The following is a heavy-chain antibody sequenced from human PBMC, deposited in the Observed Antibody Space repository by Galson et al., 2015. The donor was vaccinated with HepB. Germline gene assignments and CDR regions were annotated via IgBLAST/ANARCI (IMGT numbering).Heavy chain of an antibody. J-gene: IGHJ4*02. CDR2: IGGSGDIT. V-gene: IGHV3-23*01. CDR1: GFTFSSYA. CDR3: AKVARSYFDD. Sequence: SLRLSCAASGFTFSSYAMRWVRQAPGKGLEWVSAIGGSGDITYYADSVKGRFTISRDNSKNTLFLQMNSLRAEDTAVYYCAKVARSYFDDWGRGTLVTVSS. D-gene: IGHD3-10*01.